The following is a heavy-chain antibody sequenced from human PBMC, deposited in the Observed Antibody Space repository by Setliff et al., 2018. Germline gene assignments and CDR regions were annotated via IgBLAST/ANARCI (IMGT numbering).Heavy chain of an antibody. CDR3: ARRTGFAVAGFDY. CDR2: IYPGDSET. V-gene: IGHV5-51*01. CDR1: GYTFARHW. J-gene: IGHJ4*01. Sequence: PGESLKISCQGSGYTFARHWIAWVRQVPGKGLEWVAIIYPGDSETRYNPSFQGQVTISADKSINTAYLQWSSLKASDTAIYFCARRTGFAVAGFDYWGRGTLVTVSS. D-gene: IGHD6-19*01.